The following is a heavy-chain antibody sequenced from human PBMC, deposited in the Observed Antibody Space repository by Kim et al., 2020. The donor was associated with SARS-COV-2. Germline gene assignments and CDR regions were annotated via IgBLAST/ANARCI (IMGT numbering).Heavy chain of an antibody. CDR3: ARGLGIVVPAALDY. V-gene: IGHV3-66*01. D-gene: IGHD2-2*01. Sequence: AEPVKGRFTISRENSKNPLYIQMTSLRAEDTAVYYGARGLGIVVPAALDYWGQGTLVTVSS. J-gene: IGHJ4*02.